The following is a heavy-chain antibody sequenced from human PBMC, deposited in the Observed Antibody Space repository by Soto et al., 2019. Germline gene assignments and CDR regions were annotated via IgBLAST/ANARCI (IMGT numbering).Heavy chain of an antibody. CDR2: IYYSGST. J-gene: IGHJ4*02. CDR3: ASHSGSHPLFDF. V-gene: IGHV4-39*07. CDR1: GGNIRNHSYY. Sequence: VSGGNIRNHSYYRGRKSKPPGKGREWIGSIYYSGSTYYNPSLKSRATISLETSKNQFSLKLTSVTAADTSVYYCASHSGSHPLFDFLVQG. D-gene: IGHD1-26*01.